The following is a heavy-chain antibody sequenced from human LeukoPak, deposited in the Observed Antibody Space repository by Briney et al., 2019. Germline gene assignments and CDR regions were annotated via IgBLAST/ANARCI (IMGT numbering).Heavy chain of an antibody. D-gene: IGHD6-13*01. Sequence: ASVKVSCKASGGTFSSYAISWVRQAPGQGLEWMGRIIPILGIANYAQKFQGRVTITADKSTSTAYMELSSLRSEDTAVYYCARDTTSYSSSWYRISYFDYWGQGTLVTVSS. V-gene: IGHV1-69*04. CDR1: GGTFSSYA. J-gene: IGHJ4*02. CDR3: ARDTTSYSSSWYRISYFDY. CDR2: IIPILGIA.